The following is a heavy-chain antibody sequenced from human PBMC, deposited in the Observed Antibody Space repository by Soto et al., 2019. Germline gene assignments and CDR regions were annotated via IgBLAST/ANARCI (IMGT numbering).Heavy chain of an antibody. J-gene: IGHJ6*02. D-gene: IGHD2-2*01. V-gene: IGHV5-51*01. CDR2: IYPGDSDT. CDR1: GYSFTSHW. Sequence: GESLKNSCKGSGYSFTSHWIGWGGQMPGKSLEWVGIIYPGDSDTRYSPSFQGQVTISADKSISTAYLQWSSLKASDTAMYYCARLMTPFIVVVPAANNYYQYGMDVWGQGTTVTGSS. CDR3: ARLMTPFIVVVPAANNYYQYGMDV.